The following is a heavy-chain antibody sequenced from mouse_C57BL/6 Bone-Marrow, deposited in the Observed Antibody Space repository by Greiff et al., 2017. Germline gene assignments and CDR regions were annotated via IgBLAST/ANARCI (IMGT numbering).Heavy chain of an antibody. V-gene: IGHV10-1*01. Sequence: EVQRVESGGGLVQPKGSLKLSCAASGFSFNTYAMNWVRQAPGKGLEWVARIRSKSNNYATYYADSVKDRFTISRDDSESMLYLQMNNLKTEDTAMYYCVRNWDTGAMDYWGQGTSVTVSS. CDR2: IRSKSNNYAT. CDR1: GFSFNTYA. CDR3: VRNWDTGAMDY. D-gene: IGHD4-1*01. J-gene: IGHJ4*01.